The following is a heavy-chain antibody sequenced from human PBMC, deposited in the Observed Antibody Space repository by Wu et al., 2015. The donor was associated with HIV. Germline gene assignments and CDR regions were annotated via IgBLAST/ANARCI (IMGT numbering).Heavy chain of an antibody. V-gene: IGHV1-69*05. D-gene: IGHD2-21*01. CDR1: GDTLRGYS. J-gene: IGHJ4*02. CDR3: AGTYMLSSGTILFDS. CDR2: IIPITGTA. Sequence: QVXLVQSGSSVKKPGSSVRVSCRASGDTLRGYSVTWVRQAPGQGLEWIGGIIPITGTANYVQNLQGRVTITTDDSTGTAYMDLASLTSEDTGMYYCAGTYMLSSGTILFDSWGQGTLVTVSS.